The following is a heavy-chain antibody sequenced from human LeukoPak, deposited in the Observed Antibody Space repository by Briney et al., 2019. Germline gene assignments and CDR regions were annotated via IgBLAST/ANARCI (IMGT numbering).Heavy chain of an antibody. D-gene: IGHD1-1*01. CDR3: VRERGSIGTDPHF. V-gene: IGHV3-21*01. J-gene: IGHJ4*02. CDR2: ISSRSGYI. CDR1: GFIFSDYS. Sequence: GGSLRLSCAASGFIFSDYSMNWVRQAPGQGLDWVSSISSRSGYIYYAESVKGRFTISRDNAKNSLYLQMNSLRAEDTAVYYCVRERGSIGTDPHFWGQGTLVTVSS.